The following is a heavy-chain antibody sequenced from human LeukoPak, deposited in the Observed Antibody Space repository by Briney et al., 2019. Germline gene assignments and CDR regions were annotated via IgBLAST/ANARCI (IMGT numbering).Heavy chain of an antibody. D-gene: IGHD3-10*02. V-gene: IGHV3-7*01. J-gene: IGHJ6*04. CDR3: AELGITMIGGV. CDR1: GFTFSSYW. CDR2: IKQDGSEK. Sequence: GGSLRLPCAASGFTFSSYWMTWVRQAPGKGLEWVANIKQDGSEKFYVDYVKGRFTISRDSAKNSLYLQMNSLRAEDTAVYYCAELGITMIGGVWGKGTTVTISS.